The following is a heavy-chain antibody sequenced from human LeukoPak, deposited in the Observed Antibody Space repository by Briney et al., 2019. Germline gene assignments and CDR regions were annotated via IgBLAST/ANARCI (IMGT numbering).Heavy chain of an antibody. CDR3: AKGGILRYYFDY. J-gene: IGHJ4*03. CDR2: ISGSGGST. CDR1: GFIFSSYS. V-gene: IGHV3-23*01. Sequence: GGSLRLSCAASGFIFSSYSMSWVRQAPGKGLEWVSAISGSGGSTYYADSVKGRFTISRDNSKNTLYLQMNSLRAEDTAVYYCAKGGILRYYFDYWGQGTTVTVSS.